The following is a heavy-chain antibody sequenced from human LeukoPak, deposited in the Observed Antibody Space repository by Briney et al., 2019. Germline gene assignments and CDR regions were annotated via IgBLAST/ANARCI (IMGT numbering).Heavy chain of an antibody. Sequence: GGSLRLSCAASGFTFSSYWMHWVRQAPGKGLVWVSRINSDGSSTSYADSVKGRFTISRDNSRNTLFLQMNSLRAEDTAVYFCARGFSDCTSARCFVGPYGMDVWGQGTTVTVSS. CDR1: GFTFSSYW. D-gene: IGHD2-2*01. CDR3: ARGFSDCTSARCFVGPYGMDV. CDR2: INSDGSST. J-gene: IGHJ6*02. V-gene: IGHV3-74*01.